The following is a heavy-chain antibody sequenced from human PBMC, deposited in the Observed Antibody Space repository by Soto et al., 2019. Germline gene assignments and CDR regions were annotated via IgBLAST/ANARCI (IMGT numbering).Heavy chain of an antibody. D-gene: IGHD6-13*01. CDR1: GGTFSSYA. Sequence: VASVKVSCKASGGTFSSYAISWVRQAPGQGLEWMGGIIPIFGTANYAQKFQGRVTITADESTSTAYMELSSLRSEDTAVYYCARSALSSSWGHYYGMDVWGQGTTVTVSS. CDR2: IIPIFGTA. CDR3: ARSALSSSWGHYYGMDV. V-gene: IGHV1-69*13. J-gene: IGHJ6*02.